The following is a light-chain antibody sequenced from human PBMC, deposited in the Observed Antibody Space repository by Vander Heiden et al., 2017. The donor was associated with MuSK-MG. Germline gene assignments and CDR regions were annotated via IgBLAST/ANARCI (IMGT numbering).Light chain of an antibody. V-gene: IGKV3-11*01. CDR1: QSVSSY. CDR2: DTS. J-gene: IGKJ3*01. CDR3: QHRTEWPPLFT. Sequence: ETVLTQSTATLSLYPGESATLSCRASQSVSSYVAWYQQKPGQAPRLLIYDTSNRATGIPARFSGSGSGTDFTLTISSLEPEDCAVYYCQHRTEWPPLFTFGPGTKVEIK.